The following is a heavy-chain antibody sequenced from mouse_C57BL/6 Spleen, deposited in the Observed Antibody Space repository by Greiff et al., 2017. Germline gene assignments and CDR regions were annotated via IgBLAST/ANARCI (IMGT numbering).Heavy chain of an antibody. CDR3: AEGGYDEEGDY. CDR1: GYAFSSSW. Sequence: QVQLKQSGPELVKPGASVKISCKASGYAFSSSWMNWVKQRPGKGLEWIGRIYPGDGDTNYKGKFKGKATLTADNSSSTAYMQLSSLTSEDSAVYCGAEGGYDEEGDYWGQGTTLTVSS. D-gene: IGHD2-2*01. CDR2: IYPGDGDT. J-gene: IGHJ2*01. V-gene: IGHV1-82*01.